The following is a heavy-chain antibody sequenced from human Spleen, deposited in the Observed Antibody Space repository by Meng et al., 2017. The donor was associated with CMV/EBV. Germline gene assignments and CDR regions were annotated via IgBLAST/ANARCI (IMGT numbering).Heavy chain of an antibody. CDR2: ISAYNGNT. Sequence: ASVKVSCKVSGYTFTSYGISWVRQAPGQGLEWMGWISAYNGNTNYAQKLQGRVTMTTDTSTSTAYMELRSLRSDDTAVYYCARDPLTIFGVVRTMDVWGQGTTVTVSS. CDR3: ARDPLTIFGVVRTMDV. D-gene: IGHD3-3*01. J-gene: IGHJ6*02. V-gene: IGHV1-18*01. CDR1: GYTFTSYG.